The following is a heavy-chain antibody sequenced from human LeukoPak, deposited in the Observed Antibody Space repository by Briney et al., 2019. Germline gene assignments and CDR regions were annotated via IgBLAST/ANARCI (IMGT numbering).Heavy chain of an antibody. J-gene: IGHJ4*02. Sequence: GGSLRLSCAASGFTFSSNYMSWVRQAPGKGLEGVSVIYSGGSTYYTDSVKGRFTISRDNSKNTLYLQMNSLRAEDTAVYYCARVRPRVGAEYYFDYWGQGTLVTVSS. CDR2: IYSGGST. CDR3: ARVRPRVGAEYYFDY. V-gene: IGHV3-53*01. D-gene: IGHD1-26*01. CDR1: GFTFSSNY.